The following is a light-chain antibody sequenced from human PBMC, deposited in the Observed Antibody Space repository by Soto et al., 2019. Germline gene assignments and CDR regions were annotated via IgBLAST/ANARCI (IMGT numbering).Light chain of an antibody. CDR3: QQTYSTHLT. CDR1: QSISSY. Sequence: DIQMTQSPSSLSASVGDRVTITCRASQSISSYLNWYQQKPGKAQKLLMYAASSLQSGVPSRFSGSGSRTDFTLTISSLQPEDFATYYCQQTYSTHLTFGQGTKVEIK. J-gene: IGKJ1*01. V-gene: IGKV1-39*01. CDR2: AAS.